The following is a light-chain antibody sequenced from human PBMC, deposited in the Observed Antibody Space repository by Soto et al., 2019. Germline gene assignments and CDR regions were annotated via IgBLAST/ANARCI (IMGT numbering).Light chain of an antibody. CDR2: DAS. J-gene: IGKJ1*01. V-gene: IGKV1-5*01. Sequence: DIQMTQSPSTLSASVGDRVTITCRASQSISSWLAWYQQKPGKAPKLLIYDASSLESGVPSRFSGSGSGTEFTLTISSLQPDDFATYYCQPYNSYGTFGQGTKVDI. CDR1: QSISSW. CDR3: QPYNSYGT.